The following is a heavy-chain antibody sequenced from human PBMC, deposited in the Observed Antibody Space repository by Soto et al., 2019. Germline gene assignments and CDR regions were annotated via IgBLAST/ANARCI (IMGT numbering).Heavy chain of an antibody. D-gene: IGHD2-21*01. J-gene: IGHJ5*02. V-gene: IGHV4-30-2*01. CDR3: ASSKYDVVAGSVWFDP. CDR1: GGSITSDGYS. Sequence: PLSLTCAVSGGSITSDGYSWGWIRQPPGQGLELIGYMYHSVNTDYNPSLKAQVTNSLDHSRNQFSLRLNSVTAADTAVYFCASSKYDVVAGSVWFDPWGQGTLVTVSS. CDR2: MYHSVNT.